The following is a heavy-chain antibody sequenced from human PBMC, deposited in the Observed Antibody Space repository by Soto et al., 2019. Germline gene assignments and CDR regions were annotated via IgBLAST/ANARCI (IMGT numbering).Heavy chain of an antibody. CDR1: GGTFSSYA. V-gene: IGHV1-69*12. D-gene: IGHD4-17*01. J-gene: IGHJ4*02. CDR2: IIPIFGTA. CDR3: ARGYLDTVTTQ. Sequence: QVQLVQSGAEVKKPGSSVKVSCKASGGTFSSYAISWVRQAPGQGLEWMGGIIPIFGTANYAQKFQGRVTMTADQSTSTAYMEPRPSRSDGTAVYYCARGYLDTVTTQWGQGTLVTVSS.